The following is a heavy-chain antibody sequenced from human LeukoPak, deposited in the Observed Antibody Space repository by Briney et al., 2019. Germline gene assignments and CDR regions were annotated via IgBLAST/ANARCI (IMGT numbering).Heavy chain of an antibody. J-gene: IGHJ4*02. CDR1: GYTFTSYG. CDR3: ARVLVVVAATTDHPDY. Sequence: ASVKVSCKASGYTFTSYGISWVRQAPGQGLEWMGWISAYNGNTNYAQKLQGRVTMTTDTSTSTPYMELRSLRSDDTAVYYCARVLVVVAATTDHPDYWGQGTLVTVSS. CDR2: ISAYNGNT. V-gene: IGHV1-18*01. D-gene: IGHD2-15*01.